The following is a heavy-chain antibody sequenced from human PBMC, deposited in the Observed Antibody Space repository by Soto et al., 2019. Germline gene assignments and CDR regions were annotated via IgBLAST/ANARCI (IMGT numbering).Heavy chain of an antibody. D-gene: IGHD6-13*01. V-gene: IGHV3-48*01. Sequence: GGSLRLSCAASGFTFSSYSMNWVRQAPGKGLEWVSYISSSSSTIYYADSVKGRSTISRDNAKNSLYLQMNSLRAEDTAVYYCARGIRQQLRDAFDIWGQGTMVTVS. J-gene: IGHJ3*02. CDR1: GFTFSSYS. CDR2: ISSSSSTI. CDR3: ARGIRQQLRDAFDI.